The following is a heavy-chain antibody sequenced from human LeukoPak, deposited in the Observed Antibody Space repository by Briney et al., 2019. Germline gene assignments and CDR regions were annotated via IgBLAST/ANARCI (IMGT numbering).Heavy chain of an antibody. J-gene: IGHJ6*03. D-gene: IGHD2-2*01. V-gene: IGHV1-18*01. CDR3: ARGSTDYYYYYYMDV. CDR2: ISAYNGNT. Sequence: RASVKVSCKASGYTFTSYGISWVRQAPGQGLEWMGWISAYNGNTNYAQKLQGRVTMTTDTSTSTAYMELRSLRSDDTAVYYCARGSTDYYYYYYMDVWGKGTTVTVSS. CDR1: GYTFTSYG.